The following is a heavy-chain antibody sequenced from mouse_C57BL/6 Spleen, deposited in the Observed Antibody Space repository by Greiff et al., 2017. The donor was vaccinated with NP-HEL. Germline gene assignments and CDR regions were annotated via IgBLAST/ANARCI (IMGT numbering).Heavy chain of an antibody. Sequence: QVQLQQPGAELVMPGASVKLSCKASGYTFTSYWMHWVKQRPGQGLEWIGEIDPSDSYTNYNQKFKGKSTLTVDKSSSTAYMQLSSLTSDDSAVYYCARGYYGSPFDYWGKGTTLTVSS. CDR2: IDPSDSYT. D-gene: IGHD1-1*01. CDR1: GYTFTSYW. J-gene: IGHJ2*01. V-gene: IGHV1-69*01. CDR3: ARGYYGSPFDY.